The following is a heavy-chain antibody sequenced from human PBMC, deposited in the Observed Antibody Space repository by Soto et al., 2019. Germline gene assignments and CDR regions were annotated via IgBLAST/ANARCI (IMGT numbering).Heavy chain of an antibody. D-gene: IGHD3-9*01. J-gene: IGHJ4*02. CDR3: ARRYGYYFDY. Sequence: SETLSLTCAVSGGSISSGGYSWSWIRQPPGKGLEWIGYIYHGVSTYYNPSLKSRVTISVDRSKNQFSLKLSSVTAADTAVYYCARRYGYYFDYWGQGTLVTVSS. CDR1: GGSISSGGYS. V-gene: IGHV4-30-2*01. CDR2: IYHGVST.